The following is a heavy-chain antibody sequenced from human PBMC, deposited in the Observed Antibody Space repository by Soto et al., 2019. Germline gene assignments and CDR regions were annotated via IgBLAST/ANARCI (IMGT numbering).Heavy chain of an antibody. Sequence: QVQLVESGGGVVQPGRSLRLSCAASGFTFSSYGMHWVRQAPGKGLEWVAVISYDGSNKYYADSVKGRFTISRDNSKNTLYLQMNSLRAEDTAVYYCAKDVLRFLEWLAFYGMDVWGQGTTVIVSS. CDR1: GFTFSSYG. J-gene: IGHJ6*02. CDR2: ISYDGSNK. D-gene: IGHD3-3*01. CDR3: AKDVLRFLEWLAFYGMDV. V-gene: IGHV3-30*18.